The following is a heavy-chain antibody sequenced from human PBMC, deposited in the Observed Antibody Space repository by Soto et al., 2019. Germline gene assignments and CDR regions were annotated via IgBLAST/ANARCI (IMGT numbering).Heavy chain of an antibody. V-gene: IGHV3-23*01. J-gene: IGHJ4*02. CDR2: VTVDGAT. CDR1: GFTFSNYG. Sequence: EVQLLESGGALVQPGGSLRLFCAASGFTFSNYGMTWVRLAPGKGLEWVSTVTVDGATYFGNTVKGRFTMSRDISKRTVYLKMDSLRDEDTAIYYCARTDRYSARSSGWANRFDSWGQGTLVTGSS. CDR3: ARTDRYSARSSGWANRFDS. D-gene: IGHD6-19*01.